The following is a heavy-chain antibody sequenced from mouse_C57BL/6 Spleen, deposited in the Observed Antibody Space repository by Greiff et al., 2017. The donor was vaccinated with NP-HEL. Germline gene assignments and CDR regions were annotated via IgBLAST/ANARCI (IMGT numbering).Heavy chain of an antibody. D-gene: IGHD2-3*01. CDR3: ARSGDGYYLRAMDY. CDR2: IYPGDGDT. V-gene: IGHV1-82*01. CDR1: GYAFSSSW. J-gene: IGHJ4*01. Sequence: QVQLQQSGPELVKPGASVKISCKASGYAFSSSWMNWVKQRPGKGLEWIGRIYPGDGDTNYNGKFQGKATLTADKSSSTAYMQLSSLTAEDSAVYCGARSGDGYYLRAMDYWGQGTSVTVSS.